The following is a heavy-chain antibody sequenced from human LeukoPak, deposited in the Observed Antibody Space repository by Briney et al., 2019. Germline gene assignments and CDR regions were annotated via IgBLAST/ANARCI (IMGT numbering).Heavy chain of an antibody. J-gene: IGHJ4*02. CDR1: GYTFTSYD. D-gene: IGHD3-22*01. Sequence: ASVKVSCKASGYTFTSYDIHWVRQATGQGLEWMGWMSTNNDITGYAQKFQGRVTMTRSTSMSTAYMELSSLRSDDTAVYYCARPRSDYYDSSGFYIWGQGSLVTVSS. CDR2: MSTNNDIT. V-gene: IGHV1-8*01. CDR3: ARPRSDYYDSSGFYI.